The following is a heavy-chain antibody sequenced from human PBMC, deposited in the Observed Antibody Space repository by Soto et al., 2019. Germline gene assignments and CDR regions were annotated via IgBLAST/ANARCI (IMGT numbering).Heavy chain of an antibody. Sequence: ASVKVSCKASGYTFTSYGISWVRQAPGQGLEWMGWISAYNSNTNYAQKLQGRVTMTTDTSTSTAYMELRSLRSDDTAVYYCARHCGGDCYRLYYYYGMDVWGQGTTVTVS. J-gene: IGHJ6*02. V-gene: IGHV1-18*04. CDR1: GYTFTSYG. D-gene: IGHD2-21*02. CDR2: ISAYNSNT. CDR3: ARHCGGDCYRLYYYYGMDV.